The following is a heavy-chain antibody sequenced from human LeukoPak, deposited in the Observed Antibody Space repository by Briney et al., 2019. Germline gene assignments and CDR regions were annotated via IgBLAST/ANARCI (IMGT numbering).Heavy chain of an antibody. Sequence: SQTLSLTCTVSGGSININTHYWNWIRQPPGKGLEWIGYIYYSGSTYYNPSLKSRVTISVDTSKNQFSLKLSSVTAADTAVYYCARAIYGSGSSDAFDIWGQGTMVTVSS. CDR1: GGSININTHY. CDR2: IYYSGST. CDR3: ARAIYGSGSSDAFDI. V-gene: IGHV4-30-4*08. D-gene: IGHD3-10*01. J-gene: IGHJ3*02.